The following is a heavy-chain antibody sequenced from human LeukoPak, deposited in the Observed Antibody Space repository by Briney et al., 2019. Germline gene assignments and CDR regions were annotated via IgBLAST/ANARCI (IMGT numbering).Heavy chain of an antibody. V-gene: IGHV4-39*07. CDR2: IYYSGNT. Sequence: SETLSLTCTVSGGSISSTIYYWGWIRQPPGKGLEWIGSIYYSGNTYYNPSLKSRVTISVDTSKNQFSLKLSSVTAADTAVYYCTRISLGLEVHREYWGQGTLVTVSS. CDR1: GGSISSTIYY. J-gene: IGHJ4*02. CDR3: TRISLGLEVHREY. D-gene: IGHD1-7*01.